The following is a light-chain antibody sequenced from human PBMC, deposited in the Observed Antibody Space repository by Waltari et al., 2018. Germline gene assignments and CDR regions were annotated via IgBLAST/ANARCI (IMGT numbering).Light chain of an antibody. CDR2: EDS. V-gene: IGLV3-9*01. J-gene: IGLJ2*01. CDR1: NIGSKN. CDR3: QVWDSIIF. Sequence: SYELSQPRSVSVALGQTASITCGGNNIGSKNVHWYQQKPGQAPVMVIYEDSNRPSGVPERLSGSKSGNTATLTISIAQAGDEADYYCQVWDSIIFFGGGTKLTVL.